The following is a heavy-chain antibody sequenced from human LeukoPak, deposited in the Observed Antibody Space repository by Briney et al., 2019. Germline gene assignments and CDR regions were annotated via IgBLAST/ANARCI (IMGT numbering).Heavy chain of an antibody. CDR3: AGVEMATTTPFDY. J-gene: IGHJ4*02. Sequence: GGSLRLSCAASGFTFSSYSMNWVRQAPGKGLEWVSSISSSSSYIYYADPVKGRFTISRYNAKNSLYLQMNSLRAEDTAVYYCAGVEMATTTPFDYWGQGTLVTVSS. CDR1: GFTFSSYS. CDR2: ISSSSSYI. D-gene: IGHD5-24*01. V-gene: IGHV3-21*01.